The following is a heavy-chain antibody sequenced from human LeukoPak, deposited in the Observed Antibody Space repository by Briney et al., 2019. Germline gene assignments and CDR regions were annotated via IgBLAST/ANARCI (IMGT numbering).Heavy chain of an antibody. D-gene: IGHD3-22*01. Sequence: GGSLRLSCAASGFTFSDYYMSWMRQAPGKGLEWVSYMSSSDSIICYADSVKGRFTISRDNAKNSLYLQMNSLRAEDTAVYYCARVRSGYYFDYWGQGTLVTVSS. CDR3: ARVRSGYYFDY. V-gene: IGHV3-11*01. CDR2: MSSSDSII. J-gene: IGHJ4*02. CDR1: GFTFSDYY.